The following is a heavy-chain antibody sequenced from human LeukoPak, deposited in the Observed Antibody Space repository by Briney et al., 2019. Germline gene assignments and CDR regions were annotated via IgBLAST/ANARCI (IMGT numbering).Heavy chain of an antibody. CDR2: IYYSGST. V-gene: IGHV4-34*01. Sequence: NPSETLSLTCAVYGGSFSGYYWSWIRQPPGKGLEWIGYIYYSGSTNYNPSLKSRITISVDTSKNQFSLRLSSVTAADTAVYYCARGAPRGERLGWFDPWGQGTLVTVSS. CDR1: GGSFSGYY. CDR3: ARGAPRGERLGWFDP. J-gene: IGHJ5*02. D-gene: IGHD1-26*01.